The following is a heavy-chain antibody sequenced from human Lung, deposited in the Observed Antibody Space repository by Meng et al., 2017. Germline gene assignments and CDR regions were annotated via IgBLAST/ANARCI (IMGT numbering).Heavy chain of an antibody. CDR2: IGHSGFT. V-gene: IGHV4-39*01. CDR3: VRSSAWVRTGFDP. D-gene: IGHD6-19*01. J-gene: IGHJ5*02. Sequence: LTGLGPGLVKPPEALSLTCSVSGGSISTSGYYWGWIRQPPGKGLEWIGSIGHSGFTYYTPSLKSRVAVSLDTSKSQFSLMLTSVTAADTAVYYCVRSSAWVRTGFDPWGQGTLVTVSS. CDR1: GGSISTSGYY.